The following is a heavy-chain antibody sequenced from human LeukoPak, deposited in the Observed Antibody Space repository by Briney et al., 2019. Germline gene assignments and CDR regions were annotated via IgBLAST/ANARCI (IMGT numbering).Heavy chain of an antibody. Sequence: PGRSLRLSCAASGFTFDDYAMHWVRRAPGKGLEWVSGISWNSGSIGYADSVKGRFTISRDNAKNSLYLQMNSLRAEDTALYYCAKDTARYFDWLRGPFDPWGQGTLVTVSS. V-gene: IGHV3-9*01. CDR1: GFTFDDYA. CDR3: AKDTARYFDWLRGPFDP. CDR2: ISWNSGSI. J-gene: IGHJ5*02. D-gene: IGHD3-9*01.